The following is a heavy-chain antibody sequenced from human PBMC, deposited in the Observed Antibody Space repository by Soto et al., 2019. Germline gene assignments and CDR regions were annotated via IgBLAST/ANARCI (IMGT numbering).Heavy chain of an antibody. CDR3: AREGRGGIKYCSGGSCYLDAFDI. J-gene: IGHJ3*02. CDR2: ISAYNGNT. CDR1: GYTFTSYG. D-gene: IGHD2-15*01. V-gene: IGHV1-18*01. Sequence: QVPLVQSGAEVKKPGASVKVSCKASGYTFTSYGISWVRQAPGQGLEWMGWISAYNGNTNYAQKLQGRVTMTTDTSTSTANMELRSLRSDDTAVYYCAREGRGGIKYCSGGSCYLDAFDIWGQGTMVTVSS.